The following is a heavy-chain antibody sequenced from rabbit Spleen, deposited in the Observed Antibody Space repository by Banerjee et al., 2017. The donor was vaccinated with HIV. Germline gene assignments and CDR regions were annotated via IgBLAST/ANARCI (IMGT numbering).Heavy chain of an antibody. Sequence: QSLEESGGGLVQPEGSLTLTCTASGFSFSSRYYMCWVRQAPGKGLEWIACIDDGSSGFTYFATWAKGRFAISKTSSTTVTLQMTRLTAADTATYFCARDTGSSFSSYGMDLWGPGTLVTVS. J-gene: IGHJ6*01. V-gene: IGHV1S40*01. D-gene: IGHD8-1*01. CDR3: ARDTGSSFSSYGMDL. CDR2: IDDGSSGFT. CDR1: GFSFSSRYY.